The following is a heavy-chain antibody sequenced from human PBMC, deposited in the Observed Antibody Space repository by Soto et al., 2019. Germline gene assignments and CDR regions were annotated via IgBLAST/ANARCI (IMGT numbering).Heavy chain of an antibody. D-gene: IGHD3-16*01. Sequence: GGSLRLSCAASGFTFSSYSMNWVRQAPGKGLEWVSYISSSSSTIYYADSVKGRFTISRDNAKNSLYLQMNSLRDEDTAVYYCARGGSPLYYYYGMVVWGQGTTVTVSS. CDR2: ISSSSSTI. CDR1: GFTFSSYS. V-gene: IGHV3-48*02. J-gene: IGHJ6*02. CDR3: ARGGSPLYYYYGMVV.